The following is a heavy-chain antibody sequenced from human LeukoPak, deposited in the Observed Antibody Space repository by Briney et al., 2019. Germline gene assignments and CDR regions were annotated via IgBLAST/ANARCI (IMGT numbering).Heavy chain of an antibody. D-gene: IGHD3-10*01. CDR3: AREGSSDDYYCYYMDV. CDR2: INHSGST. Sequence: SETLSLTCAVYGGSFSGYYWSWIRQPPGKGLEWIGEINHSGSTNYNPSLNSRVTISVDTSKNQFSLKLSSVTAADTAVYYCAREGSSDDYYCYYMDVWGKGTTVTVSS. CDR1: GGSFSGYY. J-gene: IGHJ6*03. V-gene: IGHV4-34*01.